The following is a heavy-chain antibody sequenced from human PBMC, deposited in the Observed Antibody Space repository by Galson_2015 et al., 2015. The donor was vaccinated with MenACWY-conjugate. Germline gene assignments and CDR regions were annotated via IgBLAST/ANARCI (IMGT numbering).Heavy chain of an antibody. J-gene: IGHJ2*01. Sequence: SLRLSCAASGFTFSSYSMNWVRQAPGKGLEWVLYIDSSSSSIFYTDSVKGRFTISRDNAKNSLYLQMNSLSAEDTALYYCARDLAVGATYWYFDLWGRGTLVTVSS. CDR1: GFTFSSYS. CDR2: IDSSSSSI. V-gene: IGHV3-48*04. D-gene: IGHD1-26*01. CDR3: ARDLAVGATYWYFDL.